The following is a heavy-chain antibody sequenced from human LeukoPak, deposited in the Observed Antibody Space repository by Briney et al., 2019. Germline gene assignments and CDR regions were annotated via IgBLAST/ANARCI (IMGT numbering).Heavy chain of an antibody. CDR2: MNPNSGNT. Sequence: ASVKVSCKASGYTFTSYDINWVRQATGQGLEWMGWMNPNSGNTGYAQKFQGRATITRNTSISTAYMELSSLRSEDTAVYYCARGGPVYCGGDCSTDYWGQGTLVTVSS. V-gene: IGHV1-8*03. CDR1: GYTFTSYD. J-gene: IGHJ4*02. CDR3: ARGGPVYCGGDCSTDY. D-gene: IGHD2-21*01.